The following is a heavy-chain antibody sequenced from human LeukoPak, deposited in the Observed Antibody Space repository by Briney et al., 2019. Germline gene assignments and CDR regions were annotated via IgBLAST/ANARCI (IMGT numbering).Heavy chain of an antibody. CDR3: ARDGPNTSPVGDY. Sequence: SVKVSCKASGGTFSSYAISWVRQAPGQGLEWTGGIIPIFGTANYAQKFQGRVTITADESTSTAYMELSSLRSEDTAVYYCARDGPNTSPVGDYWGQGTLVTVSS. V-gene: IGHV1-69*01. CDR2: IIPIFGTA. D-gene: IGHD4-23*01. J-gene: IGHJ4*02. CDR1: GGTFSSYA.